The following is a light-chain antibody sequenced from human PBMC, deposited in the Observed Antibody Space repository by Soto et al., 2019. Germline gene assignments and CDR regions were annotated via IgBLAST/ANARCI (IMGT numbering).Light chain of an antibody. CDR2: GAS. V-gene: IGKV3-15*01. CDR1: QSVNSN. J-gene: IGKJ2*01. CDR3: QQYNDWPLYT. Sequence: EIVMTQSPATLSVSPWERATLSCRASQSVNSNLAWYQQKPGQAPRLLISGASTRAPGIAARFSGSGSGTNFTLSISGLQSADFAVYYCQQYNDWPLYTFGQGTKVDI.